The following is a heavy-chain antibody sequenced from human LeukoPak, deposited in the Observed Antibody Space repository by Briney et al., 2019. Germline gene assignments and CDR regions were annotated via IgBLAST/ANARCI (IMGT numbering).Heavy chain of an antibody. CDR2: ISAYNGNT. V-gene: IGHV1-18*01. D-gene: IGHD1-1*01. Sequence: PGGSLRLSCAASGFTFTSYGISWVRQAPGQGLEWMGWISAYNGNTNYAQKLQGRVTMTTDTSTSTAYMELRSLRSDDTAVYYCARVPFLLEPNLDYWGQGTLVTVSS. CDR1: GFTFTSYG. CDR3: ARVPFLLEPNLDY. J-gene: IGHJ4*02.